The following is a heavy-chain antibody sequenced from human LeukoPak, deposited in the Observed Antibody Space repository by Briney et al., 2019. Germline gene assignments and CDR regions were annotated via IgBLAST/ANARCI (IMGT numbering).Heavy chain of an antibody. CDR2: ISNSGGST. D-gene: IGHD6-19*01. Sequence: PGGSLRLSCAASGFTFSNYAMSWVRQAPGKGLEWVSGISNSGGSTYYADSVKGRFTISRDNSKNTLYLQMNSLRAEDTAVYYCAKEGLYGSAWEFDYWGQGTLVTVSS. J-gene: IGHJ4*02. CDR1: GFTFSNYA. V-gene: IGHV3-23*01. CDR3: AKEGLYGSAWEFDY.